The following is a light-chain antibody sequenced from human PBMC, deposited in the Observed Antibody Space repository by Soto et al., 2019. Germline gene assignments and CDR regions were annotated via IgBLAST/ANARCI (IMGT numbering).Light chain of an antibody. CDR3: QQADSFPIT. CDR2: AAF. Sequence: DIQMTQSPSSVSASVGDRVTISCRASEDINSRLAWYQQKPGNAPKLLIYAAFILQSGVPSRFSGYRSMTDFILSVISLQPEAFATYYCQQADSFPITFRKGTRLEIK. V-gene: IGKV1-12*01. CDR1: EDINSR. J-gene: IGKJ5*01.